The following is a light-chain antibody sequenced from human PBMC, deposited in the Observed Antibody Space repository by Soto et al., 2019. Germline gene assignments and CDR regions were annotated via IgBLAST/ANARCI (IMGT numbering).Light chain of an antibody. V-gene: IGKV3-20*01. CDR2: GAS. Sequence: DIVLTQSPGTLSLSPGERATLSCRASQSVSSSYLAWYQQKPGQAPRLLIYGASSRATGIPDRFSGSGSGTDSTLTISRLEPEDFAVYYCQQYGSSPWTFGQGTKVDI. CDR1: QSVSSSY. CDR3: QQYGSSPWT. J-gene: IGKJ1*01.